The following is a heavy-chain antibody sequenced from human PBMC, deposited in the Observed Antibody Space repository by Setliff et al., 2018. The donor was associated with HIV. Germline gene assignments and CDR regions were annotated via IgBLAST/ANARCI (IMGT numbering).Heavy chain of an antibody. D-gene: IGHD4-17*01. J-gene: IGHJ4*02. CDR1: GFTFSGYH. CDR3: ARDDYLDGR. Sequence: GGSLRLSCAASGFTFSGYHMAWVRQAPGKGLEWVAHINRDGDQKNYVDSVKGRFIISRDNAKNSVYLDMNSLRVEDTAVYYCARDDYLDGRWGQGTMVTVSS. V-gene: IGHV3-7*03. CDR2: INRDGDQK.